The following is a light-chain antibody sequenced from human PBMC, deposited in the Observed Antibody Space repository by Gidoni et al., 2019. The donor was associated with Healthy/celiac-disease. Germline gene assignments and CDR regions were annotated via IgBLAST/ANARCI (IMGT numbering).Light chain of an antibody. CDR2: AAS. CDR3: QQSYSTLWT. Sequence: DIQMTQSPSPLSASVGDRVTITCRASQSISSYLNWYQQKPGKAPKLLIYAASSLQSGVPSRFSGSGSGTDFTLTISSLQPEDFATYYCQQSYSTLWTFGQGTKVEIK. V-gene: IGKV1-39*01. CDR1: QSISSY. J-gene: IGKJ1*01.